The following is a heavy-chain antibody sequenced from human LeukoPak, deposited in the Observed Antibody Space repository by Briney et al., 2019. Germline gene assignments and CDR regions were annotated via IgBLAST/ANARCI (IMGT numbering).Heavy chain of an antibody. CDR2: IYYSGST. CDR3: ARAGYYGSGSYP. V-gene: IGHV4-59*01. D-gene: IGHD3-10*01. Sequence: SETLSLTCTVSGGSISSYYWSWIRQPPGKGLEWIGYIYYSGSTNYNPSLKSRVTISVDTSKNQFSLQLSSVTAADTAVYYCARAGYYGSGSYPWGQGTLVTVSS. J-gene: IGHJ5*02. CDR1: GGSISSYY.